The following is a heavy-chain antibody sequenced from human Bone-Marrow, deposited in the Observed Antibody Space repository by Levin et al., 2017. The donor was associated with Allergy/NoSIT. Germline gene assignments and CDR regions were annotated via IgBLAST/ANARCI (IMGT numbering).Heavy chain of an antibody. Sequence: ASVKVSCKVSGYTLTELSMHWVRQAPGKGLEWMGGFDPAEGETFYAQNFQGRVTMTEDTSTDTAYMELSSLRSEDTAVYYCATDLVNWNDEGLDYWGQGTLVTVSS. CDR2: FDPAEGET. CDR3: ATDLVNWNDEGLDY. CDR1: GYTLTELS. D-gene: IGHD1-1*01. V-gene: IGHV1-24*01. J-gene: IGHJ4*02.